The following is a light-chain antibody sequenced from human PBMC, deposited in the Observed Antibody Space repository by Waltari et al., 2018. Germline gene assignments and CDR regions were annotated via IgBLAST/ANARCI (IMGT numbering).Light chain of an antibody. V-gene: IGLV4-69*01. Sequence: QLVLTQSPSASASLGASVKLTCTLRSGHRSYAIAWHQQQPEKGPRYLMKVNSDGSHKKGDGFPDRFSGSSSGTERYLTISSLQSEDEADYYCQTWGTGIQVFGGGTKLTVL. J-gene: IGLJ2*01. CDR2: VNSDGSH. CDR1: SGHRSYA. CDR3: QTWGTGIQV.